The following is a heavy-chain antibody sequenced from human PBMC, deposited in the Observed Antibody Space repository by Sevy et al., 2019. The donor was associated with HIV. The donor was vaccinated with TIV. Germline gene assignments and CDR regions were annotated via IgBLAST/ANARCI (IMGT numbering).Heavy chain of an antibody. CDR3: AKDMYGSGSYYNGAPGDAFDI. D-gene: IGHD3-10*01. V-gene: IGHV3-9*01. J-gene: IGHJ3*02. CDR1: GFTFDDYA. CDR2: ISWNSGSI. Sequence: GGSLRLSCAASGFTFDDYAMHWVRQAPGKGLEWVSGISWNSGSIGYADSVKGRFTISRDNAKNSLYLQMNSLRAEDTALYYWAKDMYGSGSYYNGAPGDAFDIWGQGTMVTVSS.